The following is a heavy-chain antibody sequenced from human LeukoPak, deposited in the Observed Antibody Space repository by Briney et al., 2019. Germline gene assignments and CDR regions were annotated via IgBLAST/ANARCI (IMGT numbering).Heavy chain of an antibody. Sequence: GGSLRLSCAASGFTFSNYVMSWVRQAPGKGLEWVSAISGSGGSTYYADSVKGRFTISRDNSKNTLYLQMNSLRAEDTAVYYCAKDGGYCSGGSCYVAHFDYWGQGTLVTVSS. CDR3: AKDGGYCSGGSCYVAHFDY. V-gene: IGHV3-23*01. J-gene: IGHJ4*02. CDR1: GFTFSNYV. D-gene: IGHD2-15*01. CDR2: ISGSGGST.